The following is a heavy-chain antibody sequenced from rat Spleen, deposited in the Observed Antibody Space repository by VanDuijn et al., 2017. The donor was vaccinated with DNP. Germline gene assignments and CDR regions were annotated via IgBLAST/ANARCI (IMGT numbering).Heavy chain of an antibody. CDR3: ARQDPFDY. CDR1: GFNFNDYW. CDR2: INKDSSIK. Sequence: EVKLVESGGGLVQPGRSLKLSCVASGFNFNDYWMGWVRQAPGKGLEWIGEINKDSSIKKYNPSLKDKIMISRDNAQNTLYLQMSELGSEDTATYYCARQDPFDYWGQGVMVTVSS. J-gene: IGHJ2*01. V-gene: IGHV4-2*01.